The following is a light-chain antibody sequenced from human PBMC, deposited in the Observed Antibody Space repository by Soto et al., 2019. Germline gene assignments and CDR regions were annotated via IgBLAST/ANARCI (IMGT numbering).Light chain of an antibody. CDR3: HQYNSWPRGT. CDR1: QSVISK. J-gene: IGKJ3*01. Sequence: EMIMAQSPATLSVSPGETATLSCRASQSVISKLAWYQQKPGQAPTLLIYGGSTRATGIPARFSGSGSGTDFTLTITSLQSEDFAVYYCHQYNSWPRGTFGPGTKVEIK. CDR2: GGS. V-gene: IGKV3-15*01.